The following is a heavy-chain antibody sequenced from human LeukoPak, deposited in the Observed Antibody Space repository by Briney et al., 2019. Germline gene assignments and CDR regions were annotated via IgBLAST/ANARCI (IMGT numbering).Heavy chain of an antibody. CDR3: AREIAVAGTLWFDP. V-gene: IGHV3-74*01. J-gene: IGHJ5*02. CDR2: INTDGSST. Sequence: GGSLRLSCAASGFTFSSYWMHWVRQAPGKGLVWVSRINTDGSSTSYADSVKGRFTIPRDNAKNTLYLQMNSLRAEDTAVYYCAREIAVAGTLWFDPWGQGTLVTVSS. CDR1: GFTFSSYW. D-gene: IGHD6-19*01.